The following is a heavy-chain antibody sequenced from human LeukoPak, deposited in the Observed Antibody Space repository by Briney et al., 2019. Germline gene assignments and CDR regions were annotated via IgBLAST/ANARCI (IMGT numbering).Heavy chain of an antibody. CDR1: GYTLTSYG. Sequence: ASVKVSCKASGYTLTSYGISWVRQAPGQGLEWMGWISAYNGNTNYAQKLQGRVTMTTDTSTSTAYMELRSLRSDETAVYYCARELSDITMVLGVIPFDYWGQGTLATVSS. J-gene: IGHJ4*02. D-gene: IGHD3-10*01. V-gene: IGHV1-18*01. CDR2: ISAYNGNT. CDR3: ARELSDITMVLGVIPFDY.